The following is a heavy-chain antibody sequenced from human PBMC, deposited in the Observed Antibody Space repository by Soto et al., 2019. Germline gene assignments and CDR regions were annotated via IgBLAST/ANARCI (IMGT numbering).Heavy chain of an antibody. V-gene: IGHV1-69*01. CDR2: IIPIFGTA. D-gene: IGHD2-15*01. Sequence: QVQLVQSGAEVKKPGSSVKVSCKASGGTFSSYAISWVRQAPGQGLEWMGGIIPIFGTANYAQKFQGRVTITADESTSTDYMELSSLRSEDTAVYYCARAVGYCSGGSCSGKYYFDYWGQGTLVTVSS. J-gene: IGHJ4*02. CDR1: GGTFSSYA. CDR3: ARAVGYCSGGSCSGKYYFDY.